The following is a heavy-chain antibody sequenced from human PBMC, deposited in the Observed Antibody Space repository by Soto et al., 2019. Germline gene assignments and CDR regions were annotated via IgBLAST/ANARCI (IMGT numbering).Heavy chain of an antibody. V-gene: IGHV3-33*01. CDR3: ARDDLFVDNGLDH. D-gene: IGHD1-1*01. Sequence: QVQLVESGGGVVRPGTSLRLSCAATGFSFSAHGMHWVRQAPGKGLEWLAVINDGSEEGYADSVRGRFSISRDNARNILYLQTDTLRAEDSALYYCARDDLFVDNGLDHWGQGTLVTGSS. J-gene: IGHJ4*02. CDR2: INDGSEE. CDR1: GFSFSAHG.